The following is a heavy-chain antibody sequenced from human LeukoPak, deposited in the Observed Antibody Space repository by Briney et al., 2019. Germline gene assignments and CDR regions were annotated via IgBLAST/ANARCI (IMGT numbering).Heavy chain of an antibody. V-gene: IGHV4-39*01. CDR1: GFTFSSYSMN. J-gene: IGHJ4*02. CDR2: IYYSGST. D-gene: IGHD3-10*01. Sequence: GSLRLSCAASGFTFSSYSMNWVRQPPGKGLEWIGSIYYSGSTYYNPSLKSRVTISVDTSKNQFSLKLSSVTAADTAVYYCASPPANYYGSGSYFRWGQGTLVTVSS. CDR3: ASPPANYYGSGSYFR.